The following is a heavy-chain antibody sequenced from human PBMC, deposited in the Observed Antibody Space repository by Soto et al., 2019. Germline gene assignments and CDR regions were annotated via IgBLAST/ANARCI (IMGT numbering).Heavy chain of an antibody. CDR1: GGSFIYYQ. J-gene: IGHJ3*02. CDR3: VRRPDGFDI. V-gene: IGHV4-34*01. Sequence: QVQLQHWGAGLLKPSETLSLTFAVSGGSFIYYQWSSIRKPPGKGLESLGEINHRGSTNYNPSLQSRANISIDTSSHQFSLKLSSVAAADTSVYYCVRRPDGFDIWSQGTMGTGSS. CDR2: INHRGST.